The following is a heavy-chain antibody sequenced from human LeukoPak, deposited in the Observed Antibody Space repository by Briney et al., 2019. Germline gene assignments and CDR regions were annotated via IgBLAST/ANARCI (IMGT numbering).Heavy chain of an antibody. Sequence: SETLSLTCTVSGYSISSGYYWGWIRQPPGKGLEWIGSIYHSGSTYYNPSLKSRVTISVDTSKNQFSLKLSSVTVADTAVYYCARHMVTLNWFDPWGQGTLVTVSS. CDR3: ARHMVTLNWFDP. CDR2: IYHSGST. J-gene: IGHJ5*02. CDR1: GYSISSGYY. V-gene: IGHV4-38-2*02. D-gene: IGHD2-21*02.